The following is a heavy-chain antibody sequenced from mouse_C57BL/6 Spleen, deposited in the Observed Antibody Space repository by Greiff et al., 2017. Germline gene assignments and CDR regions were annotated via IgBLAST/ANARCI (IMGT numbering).Heavy chain of an antibody. D-gene: IGHD3-2*02. CDR2: IYPGDGDT. CDR3: ARQDGSGLYYYAMDY. V-gene: IGHV1-82*01. Sequence: QVQLQQSGPELVKPGASVKISCKASGYAFSSSWMNWVKQRPGKGLEWIGRIYPGDGDTNYNGKFKGKATLTADKSSSTAYMQLSSLTSEDSAVYFCARQDGSGLYYYAMDYWGQGTSVTVSS. CDR1: GYAFSSSW. J-gene: IGHJ4*01.